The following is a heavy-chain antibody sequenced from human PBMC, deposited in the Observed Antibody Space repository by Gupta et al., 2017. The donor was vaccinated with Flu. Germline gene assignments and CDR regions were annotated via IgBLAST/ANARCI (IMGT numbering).Heavy chain of an antibody. CDR3: ARAASYYDSSGYFVY. V-gene: IGHV4-38-2*01. D-gene: IGHD3-22*01. CDR1: GDSISRGFY. J-gene: IGHJ4*02. CDR2: AYHSATT. Sequence: QVQLQESGPGRLKPSETLSRTCAVSGDSISRGFYWGWIRPSPGKGLEWIGSAYHSATTSYNPSLWSRATISVDTSKNQSSLSLSSVTAADTAVYYCARAASYYDSSGYFVYWGQGTLVTVSS.